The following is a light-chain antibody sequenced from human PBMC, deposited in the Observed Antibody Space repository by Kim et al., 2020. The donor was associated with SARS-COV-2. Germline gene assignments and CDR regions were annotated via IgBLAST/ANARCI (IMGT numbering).Light chain of an antibody. V-gene: IGLV2-23*02. CDR1: SSDVGSYNL. CDR2: EVS. Sequence: QSALTQPASVSGSPGQSITISCTGTSSDVGSYNLVSWYQQHPGKAPKLMIYEVSKRPSGVSNRFSGSKSGNTASLTISGLQAEDEADYYCWFGGGTQLTVL. J-gene: IGLJ3*02. CDR3: W.